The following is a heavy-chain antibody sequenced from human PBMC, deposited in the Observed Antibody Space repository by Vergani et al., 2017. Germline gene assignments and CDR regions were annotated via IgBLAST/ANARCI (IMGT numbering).Heavy chain of an antibody. D-gene: IGHD7-27*01. CDR1: GYTFTGYY. V-gene: IGHV1-2*06. CDR3: ARLLTSNWGSIH. CDR2: INPNSGGT. J-gene: IGHJ4*02. Sequence: QVQLVQSGAEVKKPGASVKVSCKASGYTFTGYYMHWVRQAPGQGLEWMGRINPNSGGTNYAQKFQGRVTMTRDTSISTAYMERGRLRSDDTAVYYCARLLTSNWGSIHWGQGTLVTVSS.